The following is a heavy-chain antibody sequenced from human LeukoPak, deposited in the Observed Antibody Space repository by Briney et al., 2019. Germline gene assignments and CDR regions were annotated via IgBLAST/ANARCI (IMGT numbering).Heavy chain of an antibody. CDR1: GGTFSSYA. J-gene: IGHJ4*02. CDR3: ARGRWGSGWYFYY. Sequence: ASVKVSCKASGGTFSSYAIGWVRQAPGQGLEWLGGIIPIFGTANYAQKFQGRVTITTDESTSTAYMELSSLRSEDTAVYYCARGRWGSGWYFYYWGQGTLVTVSS. V-gene: IGHV1-69*05. CDR2: IIPIFGTA. D-gene: IGHD6-19*01.